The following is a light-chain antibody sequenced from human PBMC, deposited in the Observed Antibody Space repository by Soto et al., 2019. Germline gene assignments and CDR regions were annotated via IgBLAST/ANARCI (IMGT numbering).Light chain of an antibody. CDR1: QSISSW. J-gene: IGKJ5*01. CDR2: DAS. V-gene: IGKV1-5*01. CDR3: QQHNSFSIT. Sequence: IQMTQSPASPSASVGDRVTLTSLASQSISSWLAWYQQKPGKAPKRLIYDASSLESGVPSRFSGSGSGTEFTLTINSLQADDFATYYCQQHNSFSITFGQGTRLEIK.